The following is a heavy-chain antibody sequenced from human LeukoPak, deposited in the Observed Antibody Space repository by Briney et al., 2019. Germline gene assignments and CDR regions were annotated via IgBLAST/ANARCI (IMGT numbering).Heavy chain of an antibody. CDR3: ARAPAAGSYCYYYYYMDV. Sequence: SETLSLTCTVSGGSISSHYWGWIRQPPGKGLEWIGYIYYSGSTNYNPSLKSRVTISVDTSKNQFSLKLSSVTAADTAVYYCARAPAAGSYCYYYYYMDVWGKGTTVTVSS. CDR1: GGSISSHY. D-gene: IGHD6-13*01. V-gene: IGHV4-59*11. CDR2: IYYSGST. J-gene: IGHJ6*03.